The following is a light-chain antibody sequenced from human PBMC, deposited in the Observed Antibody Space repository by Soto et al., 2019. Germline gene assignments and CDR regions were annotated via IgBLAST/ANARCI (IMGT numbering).Light chain of an antibody. CDR3: QVWDSRSDRVV. J-gene: IGLJ2*01. V-gene: IGLV3-21*02. Sequence: SYELTQPPSVSVAPGQTARITCGGNNIGSNSVHWYQQKPGQAPVLVVYYDTDRPSGIPERFSGSNSGNTATLTISRVEAGDEADYYCQVWDSRSDRVVFGGGTKLTVL. CDR2: YDT. CDR1: NIGSNS.